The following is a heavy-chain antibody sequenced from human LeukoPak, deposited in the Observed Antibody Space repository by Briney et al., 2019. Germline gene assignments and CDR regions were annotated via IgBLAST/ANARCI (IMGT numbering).Heavy chain of an antibody. CDR3: TSGGYYDSSGYPNWFDP. CDR1: GFTFGDYA. Sequence: PGGSLRLSCTASGFTFGDYAMSWVRQAPGKGLEWVGFIRSKAYGGTTEYAASVKGRFTISRDDSKSIAYLQMNSLKTEDTAVYYCTSGGYYDSSGYPNWFDPWGQGTLVTVSS. V-gene: IGHV3-49*04. J-gene: IGHJ5*02. CDR2: IRSKAYGGTT. D-gene: IGHD3-22*01.